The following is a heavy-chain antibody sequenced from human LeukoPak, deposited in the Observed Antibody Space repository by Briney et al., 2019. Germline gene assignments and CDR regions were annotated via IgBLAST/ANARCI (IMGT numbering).Heavy chain of an antibody. CDR3: AREAGGSSH. CDR2: IKQDGSEK. V-gene: IGHV3-7*01. Sequence: GGSLRLSCGASGFTFSSYWMSWARQAPGKGLEWVASIKQDGSEKYYVDSVKGRFTISRDNAKNSLYLQMNSLRAEDTAVYYCAREAGGSSHWGQGTLVTVPS. D-gene: IGHD2-2*01. J-gene: IGHJ4*02. CDR1: GFTFSSYW.